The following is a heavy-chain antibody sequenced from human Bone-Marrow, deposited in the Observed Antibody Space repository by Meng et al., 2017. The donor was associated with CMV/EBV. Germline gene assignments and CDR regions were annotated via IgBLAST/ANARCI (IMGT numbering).Heavy chain of an antibody. V-gene: IGHV4-34*01. D-gene: IGHD3-22*01. J-gene: IGHJ5*01. CDR2: INHSGIT. Sequence: SETLALTCAVYGESFTDSWWSWIRQSPGKGLEWIGEINHSGITKYIPSLESPVSISVDTSKNQFYLDLRSVTAADTATFYFARRSWSAGSGYHTFFDSWGQETLVTVSS. CDR1: GESFTDSW. CDR3: ARRSWSAGSGYHTFFDS.